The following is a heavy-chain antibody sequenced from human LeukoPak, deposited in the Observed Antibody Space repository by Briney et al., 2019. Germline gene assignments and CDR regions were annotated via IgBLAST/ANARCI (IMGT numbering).Heavy chain of an antibody. J-gene: IGHJ6*02. V-gene: IGHV3-7*03. CDR2: IKQDGSEK. CDR3: ARVKNGDYDSSGYFNYYYGMDV. Sequence: GGSLRLSCAASGFTFSSYWMSWVCQAPGKGLEWVANIKQDGSEKYYVDSVKGRFTISRDNAKNSLYLQMNSLRAEDTAVYYCARVKNGDYDSSGYFNYYYGMDVWGQGTTVTVSS. D-gene: IGHD3-22*01. CDR1: GFTFSSYW.